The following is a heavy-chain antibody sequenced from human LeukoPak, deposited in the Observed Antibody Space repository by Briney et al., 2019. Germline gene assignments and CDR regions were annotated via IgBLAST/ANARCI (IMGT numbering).Heavy chain of an antibody. Sequence: GGSLRLSCAASGFTFSRYEMNWVRQAPGKGLEWVSYISSSGSTIYYADSVKGRFTISRDNAKNSLYLQMNSLRAEDTAVYYCARGDSSGYYYYYFAMDVWGQGTTVTVSS. CDR1: GFTFSRYE. V-gene: IGHV3-48*03. D-gene: IGHD3-22*01. J-gene: IGHJ6*02. CDR2: ISSSGSTI. CDR3: ARGDSSGYYYYYFAMDV.